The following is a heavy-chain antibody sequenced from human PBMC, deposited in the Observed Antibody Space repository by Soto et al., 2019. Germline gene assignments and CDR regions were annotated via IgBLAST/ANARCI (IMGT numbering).Heavy chain of an antibody. CDR2: IWYDGSNK. CDR3: AKESYSGNFDY. D-gene: IGHD1-26*01. J-gene: IGHJ4*02. V-gene: IGHV3-33*06. CDR1: GFTFSSYG. Sequence: GRSMRLSCAASGFTFSSYGMHGVRQATGKGLEWVAVIWYDGSNKYYADSVKGRFTISRDNSENTLYLQMYSLRAEDTAMYYCAKESYSGNFDYWGQGTLVTVSS.